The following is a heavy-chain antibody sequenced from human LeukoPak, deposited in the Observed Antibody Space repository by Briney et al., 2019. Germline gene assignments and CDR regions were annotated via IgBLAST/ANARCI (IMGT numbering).Heavy chain of an antibody. CDR1: GGSISSYY. CDR3: ARVLDDSSGYYLDY. J-gene: IGHJ4*02. D-gene: IGHD3-22*01. V-gene: IGHV4-4*07. CDR2: IYTSGST. Sequence: SETLSLTCTVSGGSISSYYWSWIRQPAGKGLEWIGRIYTSGSTNYNPSLKRRVTMSVDTSKNEFSLKLSSVTAADTAVYYCARVLDDSSGYYLDYWGQGTLVTVSS.